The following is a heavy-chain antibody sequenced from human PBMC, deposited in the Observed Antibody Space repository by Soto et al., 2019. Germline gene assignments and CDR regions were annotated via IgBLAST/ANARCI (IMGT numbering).Heavy chain of an antibody. CDR1: GFTFTGYA. D-gene: IGHD6-13*01. CDR2: ISGSGSST. Sequence: PVGSLRLSCAASGFTFTGYAMSWVRQAPGKGLEWVSGISGSGSSTDYADSVKGRFIISRDSSNNTVYPQMNSLTAEDTAMYYCAKSIIAAGTYPFDNWGQGALVTVS. V-gene: IGHV3-23*01. J-gene: IGHJ4*02. CDR3: AKSIIAAGTYPFDN.